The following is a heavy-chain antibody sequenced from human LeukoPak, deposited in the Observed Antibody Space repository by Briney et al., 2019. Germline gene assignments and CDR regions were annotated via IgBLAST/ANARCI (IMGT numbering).Heavy chain of an antibody. V-gene: IGHV3-9*01. D-gene: IGHD4-17*01. CDR3: ARGKTTVTTDAFDI. CDR1: GFTFDDYA. CDR2: ISWNSGSI. J-gene: IGHJ3*02. Sequence: PGGSLRLSCAASGFTFDDYAMHWVRQAPGKGLEWVSGISWNSGSIGYADSVKGRFTISRDNAKNSLYLQMYSLRAEDTAVYYCARGKTTVTTDAFDIWGQGTMVTVSS.